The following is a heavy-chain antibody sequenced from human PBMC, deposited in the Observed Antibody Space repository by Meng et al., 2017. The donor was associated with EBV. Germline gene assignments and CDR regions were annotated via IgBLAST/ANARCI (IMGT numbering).Heavy chain of an antibody. CDR3: ARGVEENGSHYPFDS. CDR1: GYTFRNYA. V-gene: IGHV7-4-1*02. J-gene: IGHJ4*02. D-gene: IGHD1-1*01. CDR2: INTYSGKA. Sequence: QLEFVQFGVEWKRPWASVKVSCKASGYTFRNYAINWMRQVPGQGLEWMGWINTYSGKATFAQGFTGRFVFCLDTPVTTAHLQISGLKTEDSAVYYCARGVEENGSHYPFDSWGQGTLVTVSS.